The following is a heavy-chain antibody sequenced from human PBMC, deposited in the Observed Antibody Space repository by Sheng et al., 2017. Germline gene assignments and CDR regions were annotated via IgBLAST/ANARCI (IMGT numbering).Heavy chain of an antibody. D-gene: IGHD2-2*02. J-gene: IGHJ4*02. CDR3: ARVLGYCSSTSCYTYYFDY. CDR2: IYHSGST. V-gene: IGHV4-38-2*01. Sequence: QVQLQESGPGLVKPSETLSLTCAVSGYSISSGYYWGWIRQPPGKGLDWIGSIYHSGSTYYNPSLKSRVTISVDTSKNQFSLKLSSVTAADTAVYYCARVLGYCSSTSCYTYYFDYWGQGTLVTVSS. CDR1: GYSISSGYY.